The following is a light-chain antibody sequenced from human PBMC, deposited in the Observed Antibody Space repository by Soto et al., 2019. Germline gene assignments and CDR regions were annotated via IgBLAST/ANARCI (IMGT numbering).Light chain of an antibody. CDR3: QQYNTYTWT. Sequence: DIQMTQSPSTLSASXXDRVTITCRASQTISNWLAWYQQKPGKAPKXXIYDASTLESGVPSRFSGSGSGTEFTLTISTLQPDDFATYYCQQYNTYTWTFGQGTKVDIK. CDR2: DAS. CDR1: QTISNW. V-gene: IGKV1-5*01. J-gene: IGKJ1*01.